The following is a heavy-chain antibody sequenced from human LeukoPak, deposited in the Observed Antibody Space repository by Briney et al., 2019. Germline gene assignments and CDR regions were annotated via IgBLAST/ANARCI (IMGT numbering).Heavy chain of an antibody. CDR2: IYPGDSDT. CDR3: ARSSVEVAAQIDY. V-gene: IGHV5-51*01. Sequence: GESLKISCKGSGYSFTSYWIGWVRQMPGKGLEWMGIIYPGDSDTRYSPSFQGQVTISADKSIRTAYLQWSSLKASDTAMYYCARSSVEVAAQIDYWGQGTLVTVSS. J-gene: IGHJ4*02. CDR1: GYSFTSYW. D-gene: IGHD2-15*01.